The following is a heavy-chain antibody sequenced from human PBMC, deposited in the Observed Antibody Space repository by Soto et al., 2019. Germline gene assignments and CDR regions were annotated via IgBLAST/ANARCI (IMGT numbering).Heavy chain of an antibody. V-gene: IGHV3-15*01. J-gene: IGHJ4*02. CDR1: GFTFSNAW. CDR3: TTDPSLCSGGSCYSGY. D-gene: IGHD2-15*01. Sequence: GGSLRLSCAASGFTFSNAWMSWVRQAPGKGLEWVGRIKSKTDGGTTDYAAPVKGRFTISRDDSKNTLYLQMNSLKTEDTAVYYCTTDPSLCSGGSCYSGYWGQGTLVTVSS. CDR2: IKSKTDGGTT.